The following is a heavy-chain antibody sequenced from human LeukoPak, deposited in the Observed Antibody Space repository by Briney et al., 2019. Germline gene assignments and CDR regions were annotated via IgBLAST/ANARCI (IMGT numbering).Heavy chain of an antibody. J-gene: IGHJ6*03. V-gene: IGHV1-18*01. CDR2: ISAYNGNT. CDR3: ASGYDILPEVAYSYYYYMDV. D-gene: IGHD3-9*01. Sequence: GASVKVSCKASGYTFTSYGISWVRQAPGQGLEWMGWISAYNGNTNYAQKFQGRVTITADESTSTAYMELSSLRSEDTAAYYCASGYDILPEVAYSYYYYMDVWGKGTTVTVSS. CDR1: GYTFTSYG.